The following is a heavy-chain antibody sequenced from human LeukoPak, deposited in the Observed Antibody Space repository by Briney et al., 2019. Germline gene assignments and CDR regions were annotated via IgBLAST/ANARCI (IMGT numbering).Heavy chain of an antibody. Sequence: ASVKVSCKASGGTFSSYAISWVRQAPGQGLEWMGGIIPIFGTANYAQKFQGRVTITADKSTSTAYMELSSLRSEDTAVYYCAREPSHPSGSYPPYYYYYYMDVWGKGTTVTVSS. CDR2: IIPIFGTA. CDR3: AREPSHPSGSYPPYYYYYYMDV. D-gene: IGHD1-26*01. V-gene: IGHV1-69*06. CDR1: GGTFSSYA. J-gene: IGHJ6*03.